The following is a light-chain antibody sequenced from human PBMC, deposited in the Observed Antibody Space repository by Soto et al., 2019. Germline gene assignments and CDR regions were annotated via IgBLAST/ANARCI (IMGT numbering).Light chain of an antibody. Sequence: EIVMTQSPATLSVSPGERATLSCRAIQSVSSSYLAWYQQKPRQAPRLLIYGASSRATGVPDRFSGSGYGTDFTLTISRLEPEDFAVYYCQQYGSSRRWTFGQGTKVDIK. J-gene: IGKJ1*01. CDR3: QQYGSSRRWT. CDR2: GAS. CDR1: QSVSSSY. V-gene: IGKV3-20*01.